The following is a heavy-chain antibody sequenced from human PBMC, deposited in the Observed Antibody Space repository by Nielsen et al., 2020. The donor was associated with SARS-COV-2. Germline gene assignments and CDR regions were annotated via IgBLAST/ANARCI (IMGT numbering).Heavy chain of an antibody. CDR2: IYPGDSDT. D-gene: IGHD6-13*01. Sequence: KVSCKGSGYSFTSYWIGWVRQMPGKGLEWMGIIYPGDSDTRYSPSFQGQVTISADKSISTAYLQWSSLKASDTAMYYCARQSVFAAAAGTGFDYWGQGTLVTASS. CDR1: GYSFTSYW. CDR3: ARQSVFAAAAGTGFDY. J-gene: IGHJ4*02. V-gene: IGHV5-51*01.